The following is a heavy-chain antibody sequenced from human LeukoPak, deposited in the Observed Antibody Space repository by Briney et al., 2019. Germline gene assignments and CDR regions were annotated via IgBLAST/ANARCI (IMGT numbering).Heavy chain of an antibody. J-gene: IGHJ4*02. CDR3: GTLLSNGPFDY. CDR2: IYPNSGAT. Sequence: ASVKVSCKASGYTFTGYYMHWVRQAPGQGLEWMGYIYPNSGATKYAQKFQGRVTMTRDTSISTAYMELSGLGSDDTAVYYCGTLLSNGPFDYWGQGSLGTVSS. CDR1: GYTFTGYY. V-gene: IGHV1-2*02.